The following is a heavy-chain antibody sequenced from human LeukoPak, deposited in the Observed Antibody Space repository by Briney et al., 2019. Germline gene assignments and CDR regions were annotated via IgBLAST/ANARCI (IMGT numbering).Heavy chain of an antibody. D-gene: IGHD2-15*01. CDR2: IYYSGST. CDR3: ARRPQWSDTKYNWFDP. V-gene: IGHV4-39*01. J-gene: IGHJ5*02. Sequence: SETLSLTCTVSGGSISSSSYYWGWIRQPPGKRLEWIGSIYYSGSTYYNPSLKSRVTIYVDTSKNQFSLKLSSATAADTAVYYCARRPQWSDTKYNWFDPWGQGTLVTVSS. CDR1: GGSISSSSYY.